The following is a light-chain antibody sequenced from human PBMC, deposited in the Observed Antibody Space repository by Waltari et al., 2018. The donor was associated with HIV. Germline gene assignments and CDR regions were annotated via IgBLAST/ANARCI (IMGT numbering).Light chain of an antibody. CDR2: EVT. V-gene: IGLV2-14*01. Sequence: QSVLTQPASVSGSPGQSITISCTGTSSDVGDYNYVSWYQQHPGKAPKLMIYEVTNRPSGVSNRFSGSKSGNTASRTISGLQAEDEADYYCSSYTSSSVWVFGGGTKLTVL. CDR1: SSDVGDYNY. CDR3: SSYTSSSVWV. J-gene: IGLJ3*02.